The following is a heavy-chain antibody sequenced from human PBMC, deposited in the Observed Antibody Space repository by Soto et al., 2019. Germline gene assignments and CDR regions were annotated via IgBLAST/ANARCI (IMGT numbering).Heavy chain of an antibody. V-gene: IGHV1-69*01. J-gene: IGHJ4*02. CDR1: GGTFSTYA. D-gene: IGHD3-22*01. Sequence: QVQLVQSGAEVKKPGSSVKVSCKASGGTFSTYAIDWVRQAPGQGLEWMGGIIPLFGTAKYAQNFQGRITITADESTNTAYMELRSLRSQDTAVYYCARGVHYDSSGYYYFYWGQGTLVTASS. CDR3: ARGVHYDSSGYYYFY. CDR2: IIPLFGTA.